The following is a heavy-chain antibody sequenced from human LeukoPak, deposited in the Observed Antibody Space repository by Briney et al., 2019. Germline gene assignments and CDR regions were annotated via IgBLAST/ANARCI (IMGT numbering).Heavy chain of an antibody. Sequence: SQTLSLTCTVSGGSISSGGYYWSWIRQHPGKGLEWIGYIYYSGSTYYNPSLKSRVTISVDTSKNQFSLKLSSVTAADTAVYYCARGDTTRVDAFDIWGQGTMVTVSS. V-gene: IGHV4-31*03. CDR1: GGSISSGGYY. CDR2: IYYSGST. J-gene: IGHJ3*02. CDR3: ARGDTTRVDAFDI. D-gene: IGHD4-17*01.